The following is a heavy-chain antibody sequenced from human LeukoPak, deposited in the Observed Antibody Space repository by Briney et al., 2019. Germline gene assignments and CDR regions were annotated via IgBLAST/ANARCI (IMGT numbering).Heavy chain of an antibody. Sequence: SETLSLTSTVSGDSVSSTIYYCGWIRQPPGKCLEWMANIYYTGSTYSNPSLKSRVSMSVDTSKNQFSLKMSSLTAADTAVYFCARLSKGRYFDYIFESWGQGTLVTVSS. CDR2: IYYTGST. CDR3: ARLSKGRYFDYIFES. CDR1: GDSVSSTIYY. D-gene: IGHD3-9*01. J-gene: IGHJ4*02. V-gene: IGHV4-39*01.